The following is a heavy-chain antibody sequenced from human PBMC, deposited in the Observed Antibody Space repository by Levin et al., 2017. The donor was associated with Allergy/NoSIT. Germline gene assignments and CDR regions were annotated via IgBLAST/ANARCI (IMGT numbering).Heavy chain of an antibody. CDR3: AMIVGATFGGAS. D-gene: IGHD1-26*01. CDR2: IYYSGST. V-gene: IGHV4-39*01. CDR1: GGSISSSSYY. J-gene: IGHJ4*02. Sequence: SETLSLTCTVSGGSISSSSYYWGWIRQPPGKGLEWIGSIYYSGSTYYNPSLKSRVTISVDTSKNQFSLKLSSVTAADTAVYYCAMIVGATFGGASWGQGTLVTVSS.